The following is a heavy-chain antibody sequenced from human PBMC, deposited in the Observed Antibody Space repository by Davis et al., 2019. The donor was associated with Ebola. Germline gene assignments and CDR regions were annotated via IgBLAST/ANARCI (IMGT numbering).Heavy chain of an antibody. Sequence: GGSLRLSCTASGFTFSSYAMTWARQVPGKGLEWVSAITSSGGSTYYGDSVKGRFTISRDNSKNTLYLQMNSLRAEDTAVYYCNRHVSGDFWYFDLWGRGTLVTVSS. CDR3: NRHVSGDFWYFDL. J-gene: IGHJ2*01. V-gene: IGHV3-23*01. D-gene: IGHD4-17*01. CDR1: GFTFSSYA. CDR2: ITSSGGST.